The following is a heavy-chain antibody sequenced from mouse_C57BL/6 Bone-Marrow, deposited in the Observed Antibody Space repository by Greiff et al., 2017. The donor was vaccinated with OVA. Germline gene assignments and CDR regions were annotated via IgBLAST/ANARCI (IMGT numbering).Heavy chain of an antibody. CDR3: ARSFTRWFDY. J-gene: IGHJ3*01. CDR2: IYPGDGST. CDR1: GYTFTSYD. Sequence: QVLLLESGPELVKPGASVKLSCKASGYTFTSYDINWVKQRPGQGLEWIGWIYPGDGSTKYNAKFKGTATLTVDTSSSTAYMELHSLTSEDSAVYISARSFTRWFDYWGQGTMVTVSA. V-gene: IGHV1-85*01.